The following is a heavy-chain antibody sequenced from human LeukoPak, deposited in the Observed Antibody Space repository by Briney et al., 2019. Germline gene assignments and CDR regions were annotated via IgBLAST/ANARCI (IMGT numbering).Heavy chain of an antibody. J-gene: IGHJ5*02. CDR2: IYHSGST. V-gene: IGHV4-38-2*02. CDR3: ARDTYDSSGYTNQPNNWFDP. CDR1: GYSIGSGYY. D-gene: IGHD3-22*01. Sequence: SETLSLTCTVSGYSIGSGYYWGWIRQPPGKGLEWIGSIYHSGSTYYNPSLKSRVTISVDTSKNQFSLKLSSVTAADTAVYYCARDTYDSSGYTNQPNNWFDPWGQGTLVTVSS.